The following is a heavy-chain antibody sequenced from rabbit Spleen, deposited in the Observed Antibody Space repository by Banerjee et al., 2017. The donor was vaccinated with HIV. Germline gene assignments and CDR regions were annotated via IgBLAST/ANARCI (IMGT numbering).Heavy chain of an antibody. CDR3: ARNYVNAFDP. CDR2: INTATGKA. V-gene: IGHV1S40*01. J-gene: IGHJ2*01. D-gene: IGHD1-1*01. CDR1: GFSFSSSYW. Sequence: QSLEESGGDLVKPGASLTLTCTASGFSFSSSYWMSWVRQAPGKGLEWIACINTATGKAVYASWAKGRFTISKTSSTTVTLQMTSLTAADTATYFCARNYVNAFDPWGPGTLVTVS.